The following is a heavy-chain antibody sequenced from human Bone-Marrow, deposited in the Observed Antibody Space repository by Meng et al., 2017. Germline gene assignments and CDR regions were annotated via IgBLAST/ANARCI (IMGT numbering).Heavy chain of an antibody. CDR1: GDSISSYY. V-gene: IGHV4-59*08. CDR3: ARQGDTAMATFDY. Sequence: QVQLQESGPGLVKPSETLSLTCTVAGDSISSYYWSWIRQPPGKGLEWIGEINHSGGTKYTPSLESRVTISIDTSKNQFSLKLSSVTAADTAIYYCARQGDTAMATFDYWGQGTLVTVSS. D-gene: IGHD5-18*01. CDR2: INHSGGT. J-gene: IGHJ4*02.